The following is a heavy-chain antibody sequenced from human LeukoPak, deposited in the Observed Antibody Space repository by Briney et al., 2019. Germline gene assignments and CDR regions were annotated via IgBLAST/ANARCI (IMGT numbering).Heavy chain of an antibody. Sequence: PSETLSLTCTVSVGSISSSSYYCGSIRQPPGKGLEWIGSIYYRGRLYYNPSLKSRDTIAVATSKIQFSLKLSSVTAADTAVYYCARIERYYYYYMDVWGKGTTVTVSS. CDR1: VGSISSSSYY. V-gene: IGHV4-39*07. J-gene: IGHJ6*03. CDR2: IYYRGRL. CDR3: ARIERYYYYYMDV.